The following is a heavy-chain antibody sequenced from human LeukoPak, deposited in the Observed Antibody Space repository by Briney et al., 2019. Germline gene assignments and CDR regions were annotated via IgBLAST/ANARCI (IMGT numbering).Heavy chain of an antibody. V-gene: IGHV3-30*04. D-gene: IGHD3-9*01. CDR1: RFTFSSYA. CDR3: ARGGDYNILTGYRNRFLGFDL. J-gene: IGHJ4*02. CDR2: ISYDGSNK. Sequence: PGKSLRLSCAASRFTFSSYAMYWVRQAPGKGLEWVALISYDGSNKYYADSVKGRFTISGDTSKNMLYLQMNSLRAEDTAVYFCARGGDYNILTGYRNRFLGFDLWGQGTLVTVSS.